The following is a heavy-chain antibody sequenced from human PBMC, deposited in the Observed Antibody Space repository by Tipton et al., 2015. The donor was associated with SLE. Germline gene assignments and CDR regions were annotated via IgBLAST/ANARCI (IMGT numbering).Heavy chain of an antibody. J-gene: IGHJ4*02. D-gene: IGHD3-3*01. CDR2: INTDGSGK. CDR1: GYTFNRYW. V-gene: IGHV3-74*01. CDR3: ARAHYDFRSYNLDY. Sequence: SLRLSCAGSGYTFNRYWMHWVRQAPGKGLVWVSRINTDGSGKDYAESVKGRFTISRDNAKNTLYLQMNSLRAEDTAVYYCARAHYDFRSYNLDYWGQGTLVTVSS.